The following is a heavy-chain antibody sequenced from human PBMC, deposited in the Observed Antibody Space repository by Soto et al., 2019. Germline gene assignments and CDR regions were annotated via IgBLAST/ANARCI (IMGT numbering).Heavy chain of an antibody. CDR1: GGSFSGYY. V-gene: IGHV4-34*01. Sequence: SETLSLTCAVYGGSFSGYYWSWIRQPPGKGLEWIGEINHSGSTNYNPSLKSRVTISVDTSKNQFSLKLSSVTAADTAVYYCARGGDYDFWSGYLDYWGQGTLVTVSS. J-gene: IGHJ4*02. CDR3: ARGGDYDFWSGYLDY. CDR2: INHSGST. D-gene: IGHD3-3*01.